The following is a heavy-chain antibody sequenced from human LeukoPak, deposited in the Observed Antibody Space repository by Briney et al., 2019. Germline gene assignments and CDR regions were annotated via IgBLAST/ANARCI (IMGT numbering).Heavy chain of an antibody. CDR3: ARPRTIFDAFDI. Sequence: SETLSLTCTVSGGSISSYYWSWIRQPPGKGLEWIGEINHSGNTNYNPSLKSRVTISVDTSKNQFSLKLSSVTAADTAVYYCARPRTIFDAFDIWGQGTMVTVSS. J-gene: IGHJ3*02. D-gene: IGHD3-3*01. CDR1: GGSISSYY. V-gene: IGHV4-34*01. CDR2: INHSGNT.